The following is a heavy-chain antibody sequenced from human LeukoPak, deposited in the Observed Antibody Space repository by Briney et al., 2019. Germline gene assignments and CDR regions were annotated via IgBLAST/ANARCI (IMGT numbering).Heavy chain of an antibody. CDR3: AKDGGYSYGYSRWYLDL. CDR1: GFTFSSYA. CDR2: ISGSGGST. Sequence: GGSLRLSCAASGFTFSSYAMSWVRQAPGKGLEWVSAISGSGGSTYYADSVKGRFTISRDNSKNTLYLQMNSLRAEDTAVYYCAKDGGYSYGYSRWYLDLWGRGTLVTVSS. V-gene: IGHV3-23*01. J-gene: IGHJ2*01. D-gene: IGHD5-18*01.